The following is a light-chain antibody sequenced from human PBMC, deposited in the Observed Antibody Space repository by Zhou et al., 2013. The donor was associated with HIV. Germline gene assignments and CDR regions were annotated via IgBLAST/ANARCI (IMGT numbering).Light chain of an antibody. CDR1: HDVGNS. V-gene: IGKV1-16*01. Sequence: IQMTQSPPSLSTYVGDRVTITCRASHDVGNSLAWFQQRPGKAPKSLIYAASRSQSGVPSRFSGSGSGTDFTLTIDGLQPEDVATYYXQKYNSALLFTFGPGTRVDIK. CDR2: AAS. J-gene: IGKJ3*01. CDR3: QKYNSALLFT.